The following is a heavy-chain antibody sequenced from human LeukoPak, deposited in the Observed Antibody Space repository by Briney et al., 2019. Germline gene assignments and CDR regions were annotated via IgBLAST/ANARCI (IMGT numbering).Heavy chain of an antibody. CDR2: IRSKANSYAT. D-gene: IGHD2/OR15-2a*01. CDR3: TSLSGDFGFDY. V-gene: IGHV3-73*01. CDR1: GFTFSNAW. Sequence: PGGSLRLSCAASGFTFSNAWMSWVRQASGKGLEWVGRIRSKANSYATAYAASVRGRFTISRDDSKSTGYLQMNNLKTEDTAVYYCTSLSGDFGFDYWGREPWSPSPQ. J-gene: IGHJ4*02.